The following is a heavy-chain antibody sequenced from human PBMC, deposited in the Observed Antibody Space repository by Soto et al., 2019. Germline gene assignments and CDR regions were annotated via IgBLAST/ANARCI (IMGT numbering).Heavy chain of an antibody. CDR3: AKDLTRCDYVHIFDY. CDR1: GFTFSSYG. Sequence: PGGSLRLSCAASGFTFSSYGMHWVRQAPGKGLEWVAVISYDGSNKYYADSVKGRFTISRDNSKNTLYLQMNSLRAEDTAVYYCAKDLTRCDYVHIFDYWGQGTLVTVS. V-gene: IGHV3-30*18. J-gene: IGHJ4*02. D-gene: IGHD4-17*01. CDR2: ISYDGSNK.